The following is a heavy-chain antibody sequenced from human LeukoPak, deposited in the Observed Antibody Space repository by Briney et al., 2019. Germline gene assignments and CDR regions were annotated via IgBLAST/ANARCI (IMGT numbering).Heavy chain of an antibody. D-gene: IGHD2-2*01. CDR1: GFTFSSYG. CDR2: IRYDGSNK. J-gene: IGHJ4*02. CDR3: AKDICSSTSCYADY. Sequence: GGSLRLSCAASGFTFSSYGMHWVRQAPGKGLEWVAFIRYDGSNKYYADSVKGRFTISRDNSKNTLYLQMNSLRAEDTAFYYCAKDICSSTSCYADYWGQGTLVTVSS. V-gene: IGHV3-30*02.